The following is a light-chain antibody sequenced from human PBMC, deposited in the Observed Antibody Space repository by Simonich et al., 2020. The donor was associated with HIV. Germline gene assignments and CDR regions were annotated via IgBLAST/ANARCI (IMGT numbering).Light chain of an antibody. Sequence: QSALTQPASVSGSPGQSITISCTGTSSDVGSYNVVSWYQKHPGKAPKLRIYDVSKRPSGVSNRFSGSKSGNTASLTISGLKAEDEGDDYGSSYTRSNTWVFGGGTKLTVL. CDR1: SSDVGSYNV. V-gene: IGLV2-14*02. CDR3: SSYTRSNTWV. J-gene: IGLJ3*02. CDR2: DVS.